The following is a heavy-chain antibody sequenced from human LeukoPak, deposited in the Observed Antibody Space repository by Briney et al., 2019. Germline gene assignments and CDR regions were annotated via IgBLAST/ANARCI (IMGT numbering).Heavy chain of an antibody. D-gene: IGHD1-1*01. Sequence: GGSLRLSCAASGFIFSNYWMGWVRQAPGKGLEWVAVISYDGSNKYYADSVKGRFTISRDNSKNTLYLQMNSLRAEDTAVYYCARGSDTGGIDYWGQGTLVTVSS. CDR3: ARGSDTGGIDY. CDR2: ISYDGSNK. J-gene: IGHJ4*02. V-gene: IGHV3-30-3*01. CDR1: GFIFSNYW.